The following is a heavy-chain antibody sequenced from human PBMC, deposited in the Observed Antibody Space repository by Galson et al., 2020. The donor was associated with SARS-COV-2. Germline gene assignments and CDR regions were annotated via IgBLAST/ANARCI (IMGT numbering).Heavy chain of an antibody. V-gene: IGHV3-21*01. CDR2: ISSSSSYI. J-gene: IGHJ4*02. D-gene: IGHD5-18*01. Sequence: GGSLRLSCAASGFTFSSYSMNWVRQAPGKGLEWVSSISSSSSYIYYADSVKGRFTISRDNAKNSLYLQMNSLRAEDTAVYYCARGPGDGGTAMDMIDYWGQGTLVTVSS. CDR3: ARGPGDGGTAMDMIDY. CDR1: GFTFSSYS.